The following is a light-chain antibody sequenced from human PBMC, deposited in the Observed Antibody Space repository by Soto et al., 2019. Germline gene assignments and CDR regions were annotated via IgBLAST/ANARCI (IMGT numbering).Light chain of an antibody. CDR2: AAS. CDR3: QQIYSAPLT. Sequence: DIQMTQSPSSLSASLGDRVTITCRASQSITTYLNWYRQKPGKAPKLLIYAASSLQSGVPSRFSGSGSETELTLSISSLQPEDFATYFCQQIYSAPLTFGGGTKVDI. V-gene: IGKV1-39*01. CDR1: QSITTY. J-gene: IGKJ4*01.